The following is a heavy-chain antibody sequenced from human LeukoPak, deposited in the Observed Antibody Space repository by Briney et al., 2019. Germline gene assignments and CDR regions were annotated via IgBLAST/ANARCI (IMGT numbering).Heavy chain of an antibody. J-gene: IGHJ6*02. CDR1: GGSVSSYQ. V-gene: IGHV4-59*02. D-gene: IGHD3-10*01. CDR3: ARLAYYGKKYYYYGMDV. Sequence: SETLSLTCSVSGGSVSSYQWGWIRQPPGKGLEWIAYISYSGNTNYNPSLRSRVTISIDTSKNQFSLKLSSVTAADTAVYYCARLAYYGKKYYYYGMDVWGQGTTVTVSS. CDR2: ISYSGNT.